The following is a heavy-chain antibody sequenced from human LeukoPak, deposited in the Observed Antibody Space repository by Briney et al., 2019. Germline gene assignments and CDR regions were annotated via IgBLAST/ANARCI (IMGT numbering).Heavy chain of an antibody. D-gene: IGHD2-2*03. CDR3: AKDLDIVVVPAALYFDY. CDR2: IRYDGSNK. J-gene: IGHJ4*02. V-gene: IGHV3-30*02. CDR1: GFTFSSYG. Sequence: GGSLRLSCAASGFTFSSYGMHWVRQAPGKGLEWVAFIRYDGSNKYYADSVKGRFTISRDNSKNTLYLQMNSLRAEDTAVYYCAKDLDIVVVPAALYFDYWGQGTLVTVSS.